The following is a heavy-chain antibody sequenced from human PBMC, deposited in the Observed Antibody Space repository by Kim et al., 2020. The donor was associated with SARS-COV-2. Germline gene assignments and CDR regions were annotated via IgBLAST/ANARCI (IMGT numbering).Heavy chain of an antibody. D-gene: IGHD5-12*01. CDR1: GFTFSSYS. CDR2: ISSSSSYI. CDR3: ARDRVDIVATIEGYYYYGMDV. J-gene: IGHJ6*02. V-gene: IGHV3-21*01. Sequence: GGSLRLSCAASGFTFSSYSMNWVRQAPGKGLEWVSSISSSSSYIYYADSVKGRFTISRDNAKNSLYLQMNSLRAEDTAVYYCARDRVDIVATIEGYYYYGMDVWGQGTTVTVSS.